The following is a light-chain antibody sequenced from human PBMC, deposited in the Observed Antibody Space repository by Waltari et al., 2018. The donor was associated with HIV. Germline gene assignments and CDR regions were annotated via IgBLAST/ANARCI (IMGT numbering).Light chain of an antibody. V-gene: IGLV1-40*01. J-gene: IGLJ3*02. Sequence: SVLTPPPSVSEAPWQRVTISCTGTNSNIGSTSAVHWYQPLPGKAPKLLIYANNKRPSGVPDRFSGSKSGASASRAITGLQAEDEADYSCQSYDSRLSAWVFGGGTKVTVL. CDR1: NSNIGSTSA. CDR2: ANN. CDR3: QSYDSRLSAWV.